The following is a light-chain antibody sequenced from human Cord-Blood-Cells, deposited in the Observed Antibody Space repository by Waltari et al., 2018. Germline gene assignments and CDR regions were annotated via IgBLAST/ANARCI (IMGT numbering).Light chain of an antibody. V-gene: IGKV1-5*03. Sequence: DIQMTQSPSTLSASVGDRVTITCRASQSISSWLAWYQQKPGKAPNLLIYKASSLESGVPSRFSGSGSGTEFTLTISSLQPDDFATYYCQQYNSYSHTFGPGTKVDIK. CDR1: QSISSW. CDR3: QQYNSYSHT. CDR2: KAS. J-gene: IGKJ3*01.